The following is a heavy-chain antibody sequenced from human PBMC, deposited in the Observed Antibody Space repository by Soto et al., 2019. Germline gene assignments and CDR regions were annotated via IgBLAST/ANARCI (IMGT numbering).Heavy chain of an antibody. J-gene: IGHJ4*02. V-gene: IGHV3-11*01. CDR1: GFTFSDYY. CDR2: ISSSSGTI. CDR3: ARGTYRSKTDFDY. D-gene: IGHD6-13*01. Sequence: SLRHCCAASGFTFSDYYMTWIRQAPGSGLEWVSYISSSSGTISYANSVKGRFTISRDNAQNSLYLQMTSLRAEDTAVYYCARGTYRSKTDFDYWGQGTLVTVSS.